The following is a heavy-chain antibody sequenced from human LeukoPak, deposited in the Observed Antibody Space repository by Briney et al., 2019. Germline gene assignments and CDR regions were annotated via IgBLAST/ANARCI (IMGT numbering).Heavy chain of an antibody. D-gene: IGHD1-26*01. V-gene: IGHV3-7*01. J-gene: IGHJ5*02. CDR3: AKDGRVTPSGWFDP. Sequence: QPGGSLRLSCVGSGFTFSNSWMNWVRQTPGRGLEWVANIKPDGRQKYYVDSVKGRFTISRDNAQNSVFLQMNSLRAEDTGVYYCAKDGRVTPSGWFDPWGQGTLVTVSS. CDR2: IKPDGRQK. CDR1: GFTFSNSW.